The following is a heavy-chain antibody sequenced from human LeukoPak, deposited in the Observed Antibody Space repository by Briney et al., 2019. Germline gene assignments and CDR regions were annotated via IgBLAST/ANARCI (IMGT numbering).Heavy chain of an antibody. V-gene: IGHV3-21*01. Sequence: GGSLRLSCAASGFTFSSYSMTWVRQAPGKGLEWVSSISSSSSYIYYADSVKGRFTISRDNAKNSLYLQMNSLRAEDTAVYYCARALFYYYGMDVWGQGTTVTVSS. J-gene: IGHJ6*02. CDR3: ARALFYYYGMDV. CDR1: GFTFSSYS. CDR2: ISSSSSYI.